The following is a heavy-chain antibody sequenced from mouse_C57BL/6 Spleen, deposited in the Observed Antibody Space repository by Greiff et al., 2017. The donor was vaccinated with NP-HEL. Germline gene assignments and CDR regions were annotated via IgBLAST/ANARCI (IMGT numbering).Heavy chain of an antibody. V-gene: IGHV5-6*01. D-gene: IGHD1-1*01. Sequence: EVQLVESGGDLVKPGGSLKLSCAASGFTFSSYGMSWVRQTPDKRLEWVATISSGGSYTYYPDSVKGRFTISRDNAKNTLYLQMSSLKSEDTAMYYCARQSTTVVATRGYAMDYWGQGTSVTVSS. CDR1: GFTFSSYG. CDR3: ARQSTTVVATRGYAMDY. J-gene: IGHJ4*01. CDR2: ISSGGSYT.